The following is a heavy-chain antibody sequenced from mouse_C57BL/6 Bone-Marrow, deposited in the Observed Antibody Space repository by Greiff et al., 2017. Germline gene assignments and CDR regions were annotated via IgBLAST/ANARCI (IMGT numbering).Heavy chain of an antibody. J-gene: IGHJ1*03. CDR1: GYAFTNYL. Sequence: VQLQQSGAELVRPGTSVKVSCKASGYAFTNYLIEWVKQRPGQGLEWIGVINPGSGGTNYNEKFKGKATLTADNSSSTAYMQLSSLTSEASAVYFCARLGTTVVAHWYFDVWGTGTTVTGSS. CDR2: INPGSGGT. CDR3: ARLGTTVVAHWYFDV. D-gene: IGHD1-1*01. V-gene: IGHV1-54*01.